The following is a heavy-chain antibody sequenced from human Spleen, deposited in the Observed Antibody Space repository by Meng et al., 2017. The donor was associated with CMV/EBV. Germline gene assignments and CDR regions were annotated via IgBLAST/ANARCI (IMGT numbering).Heavy chain of an antibody. Sequence: VQLLESGGGFVQPGGSLRLSCAASGFTFSSYAMHWVRQAPGKGLEYVSAISSNGGSTYYANSVKGRFTISRDNSKNTLYLQMGSLRAEDMAVYYCARDDAFDIWGQGTMVTVSS. CDR1: GFTFSSYA. CDR2: ISSNGGST. V-gene: IGHV3-64*01. J-gene: IGHJ3*02. CDR3: ARDDAFDI.